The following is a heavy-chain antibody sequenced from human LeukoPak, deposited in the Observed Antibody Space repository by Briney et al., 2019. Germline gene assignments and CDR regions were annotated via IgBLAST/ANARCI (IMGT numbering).Heavy chain of an antibody. CDR2: INHSGST. J-gene: IGHJ4*02. Sequence: SETLSLTCAVYGGSFSGYYWSWIRQPPGKGLEWIGEINHSGSTNYNPSLKSRVTISVDTSKNQFSLKLSSVTAADTAVYYCARAGPTLLFLFVSRGYSDYWGQGTLVTVSS. CDR3: ARAGPTLLFLFVSRGYSDY. D-gene: IGHD2-21*02. CDR1: GGSFSGYY. V-gene: IGHV4-34*01.